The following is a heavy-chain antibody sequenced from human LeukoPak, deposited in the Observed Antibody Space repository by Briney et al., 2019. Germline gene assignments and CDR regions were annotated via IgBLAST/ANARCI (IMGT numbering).Heavy chain of an antibody. CDR2: IYYSGTT. CDR3: ARGTVYDF. D-gene: IGHD2-8*01. CDR1: GDFINTNSDS. V-gene: IGHV4-39*01. J-gene: IGHJ4*02. Sequence: PSETLSLICTVCGDFINTNSDSWGWIRQAPGKGLERIGGIYYSGTTYYNPSRRSRVTICVDTSKNQFSLKLSSVTAADTAIYYCARGTVYDFWDQGTLVTVSS.